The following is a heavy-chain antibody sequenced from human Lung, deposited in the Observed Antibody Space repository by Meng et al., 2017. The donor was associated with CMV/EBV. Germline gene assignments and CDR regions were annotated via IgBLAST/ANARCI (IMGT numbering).Heavy chain of an antibody. CDR2: INEDGTTT. V-gene: IGHV3-74*01. Sequence: GEXXKISCAASGFTFSSFWVHWVRQVPGKGLVWVSRINEDGTTTNYADSVKGRFTISRDNARNTVYLQMNSLKVEDTAVYYCARDIGGVSGYWGKGTLVTVSS. CDR3: ARDIGGVSGY. J-gene: IGHJ4*02. D-gene: IGHD3-3*01. CDR1: GFTFSSFW.